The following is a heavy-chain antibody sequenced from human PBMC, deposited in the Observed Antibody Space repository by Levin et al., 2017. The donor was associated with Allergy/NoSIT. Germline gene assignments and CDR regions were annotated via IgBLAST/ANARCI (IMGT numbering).Heavy chain of an antibody. D-gene: IGHD4-17*01. CDR1: GYTFTSYG. J-gene: IGHJ4*02. V-gene: IGHV1-18*01. Sequence: GESLKISCKASGYTFTSYGISWVRQAPGQGLEWMGWISAYNGNTNYAQKLQGRVTMTTDTSTSPAYMELRSLRSDATAVYYCARLIYGDYVRAFDYWGQGTLVTVSS. CDR2: ISAYNGNT. CDR3: ARLIYGDYVRAFDY.